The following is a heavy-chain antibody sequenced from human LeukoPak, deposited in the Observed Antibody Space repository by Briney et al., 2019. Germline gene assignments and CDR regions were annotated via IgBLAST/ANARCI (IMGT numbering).Heavy chain of an antibody. D-gene: IGHD3-9*01. Sequence: GGSLRLSCEASAFTLSSYNMNWIRQAPGKGMEWVAYISPNSDNIHYADSVKGRFTISRDNTKNSLFLQLTSLRADDTAVYYCVTETGWLFDFWGQGTLVTVSS. CDR2: ISPNSDNI. CDR1: AFTLSSYN. V-gene: IGHV3-48*04. J-gene: IGHJ4*02. CDR3: VTETGWLFDF.